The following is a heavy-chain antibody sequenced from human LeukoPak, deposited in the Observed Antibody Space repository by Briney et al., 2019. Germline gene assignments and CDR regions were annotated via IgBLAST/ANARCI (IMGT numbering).Heavy chain of an antibody. CDR3: AREHLSVRPGVGGYSYGFRGYFDL. CDR1: GGSISSYY. Sequence: PSETLSLTCTVSGGSISSYYWSWIRQPPGKGLEWIGYIYYSGSIYYNPSLKSRVTISVDTSKNQFSLKLSSVTAADTAVYYCAREHLSVRPGVGGYSYGFRGYFDLWGRGTLVTVSS. D-gene: IGHD5-18*01. CDR2: IYYSGSI. V-gene: IGHV4-59*01. J-gene: IGHJ2*01.